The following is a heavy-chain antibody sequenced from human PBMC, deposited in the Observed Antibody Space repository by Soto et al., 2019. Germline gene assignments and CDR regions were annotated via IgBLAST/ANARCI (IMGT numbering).Heavy chain of an antibody. CDR3: AADGGGPGYYYYGMDV. CDR1: GFTFTSSA. Sequence: SVKVSCKASGFTFTSSAVQWVRQARGQRLEWIGWIVVGSGNTNYAQKFQERVTITRDMSTSTAYMELSSLRSEDTAVYYCAADGGGPGYYYYGMDVWGQGTTVTVSS. D-gene: IGHD2-15*01. CDR2: IVVGSGNT. J-gene: IGHJ6*02. V-gene: IGHV1-58*01.